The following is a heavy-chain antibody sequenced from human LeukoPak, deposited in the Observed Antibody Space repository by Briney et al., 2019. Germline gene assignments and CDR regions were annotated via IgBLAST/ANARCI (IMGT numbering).Heavy chain of an antibody. J-gene: IGHJ5*02. V-gene: IGHV4-34*01. CDR2: INHSGST. CDR1: GGSFSGYY. Sequence: SETLSPTCAVYGGSFSGYYWSWIRQPPGKGLEGIGEINHSGSTNYNPSLKSRVTISVDTSKNQFSQKLSSVTAADTAVYYCARGSVTGNWFDPWGQGTLVTVSS. CDR3: ARGSVTGNWFDP. D-gene: IGHD4-17*01.